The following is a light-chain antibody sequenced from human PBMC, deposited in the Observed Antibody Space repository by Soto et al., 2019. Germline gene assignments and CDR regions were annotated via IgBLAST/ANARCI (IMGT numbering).Light chain of an antibody. CDR1: QSISNF. V-gene: IGKV1-39*01. CDR3: QQSYNTPRT. J-gene: IGKJ1*01. Sequence: DIQLTQSPSSLSASVGDRVTITCRASQSISNFLNWYQQVPGQAPKRLISSSSNVQSGVPSRFSGRGSGTDFTLTISGLQPEDAASYCCQQSYNTPRTFGQGTKVDIK. CDR2: SSS.